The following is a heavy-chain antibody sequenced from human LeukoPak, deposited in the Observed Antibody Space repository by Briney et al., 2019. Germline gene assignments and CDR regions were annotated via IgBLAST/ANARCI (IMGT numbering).Heavy chain of an antibody. V-gene: IGHV1-2*06. CDR1: GYTFTGYY. Sequence: GASVKVSCKASGYTFTGYYMHWVRQAPGQGLEWMGRINPNSGGTNYAQKFQGRVIRTRDTSISTAYMELLRSDDTAVYYCASEGPGYLAYWGQGTLVTVSS. CDR2: INPNSGGT. J-gene: IGHJ4*02. CDR3: ASEGPGYLAY.